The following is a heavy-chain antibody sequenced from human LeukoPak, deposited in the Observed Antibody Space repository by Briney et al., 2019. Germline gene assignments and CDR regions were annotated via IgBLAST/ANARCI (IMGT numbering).Heavy chain of an antibody. D-gene: IGHD1-1*01. CDR1: GGTFSSYA. J-gene: IGHJ6*03. Sequence: SSVKVSCKASGGTFSSYAISWVRQAPGQGLEWMGGIIPIFGTANYAQKFQGRVTITADESTSTAYMELSSLRSEDTAEYYCARDLSTTGLVPHYYYYMDVWGKGTTVTVSS. CDR2: IIPIFGTA. V-gene: IGHV1-69*01. CDR3: ARDLSTTGLVPHYYYYMDV.